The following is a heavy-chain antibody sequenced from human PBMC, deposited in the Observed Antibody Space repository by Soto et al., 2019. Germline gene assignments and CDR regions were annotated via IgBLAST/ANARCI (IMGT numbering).Heavy chain of an antibody. CDR1: ASPLSTSGVG. CDR2: IYWDDDA. V-gene: IGHV2-5*02. CDR3: AQIQDTGNSGYYLFDS. D-gene: IGHD3-22*01. J-gene: IGHJ4*02. Sequence: QITLKESGPTPVKPTPTLTLTRSVSASPLSTSGVGVGWIRHPPGTALEWLALIYWDDDARYSPSLKHRLSITEDTAVGQVVLTLTNTAPVDAGTYYCAQIQDTGNSGYYLFDSWGQGTVFTVSS.